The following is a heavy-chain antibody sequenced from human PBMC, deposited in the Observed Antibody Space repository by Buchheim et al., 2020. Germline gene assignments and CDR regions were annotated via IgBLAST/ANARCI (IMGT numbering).Heavy chain of an antibody. CDR3: AKDRDSGSSYFDY. D-gene: IGHD1-26*01. V-gene: IGHV3-30*18. CDR1: GFTFSSYG. J-gene: IGHJ4*02. CDR2: ISYDGSNK. Sequence: QVQLVESGGGVVQPGRSLRLSCAASGFTFSSYGMHWVRQAPGKGLEWVAVISYDGSNKYYADSVKGRFTISRDNSKNTLYLQMNSLRAEDTAVYYCAKDRDSGSSYFDYWGQGTL.